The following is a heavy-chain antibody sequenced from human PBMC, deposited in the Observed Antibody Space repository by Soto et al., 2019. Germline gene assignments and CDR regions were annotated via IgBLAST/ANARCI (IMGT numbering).Heavy chain of an antibody. Sequence: QRQVVQSGPEAKKPGTSVQVSCKASGFAFSSSTVQWVRQTRGQRSEWIGWIVVGRGDTNYAQKFQERVTITRDMSTTTAYVKLSILRSEDTAVYYCAAERLLYGRDVWGQGTTVTVSS. CDR2: IVVGRGDT. V-gene: IGHV1-58*01. D-gene: IGHD6-25*01. CDR1: GFAFSSST. J-gene: IGHJ6*02. CDR3: AAERLLYGRDV.